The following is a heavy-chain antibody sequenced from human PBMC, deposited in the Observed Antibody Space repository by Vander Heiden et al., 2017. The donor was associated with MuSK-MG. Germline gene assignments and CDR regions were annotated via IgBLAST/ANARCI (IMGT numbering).Heavy chain of an antibody. V-gene: IGHV1-69*04. CDR2: IIPILGIA. CDR1: GGTFSSYA. J-gene: IGHJ6*02. Sequence: QVQLVQSGAEVKKPGSSVKVSCKASGGTFSSYAISWVRQAPGQGLEWMGRIIPILGIANYAQKFQGRVTITADKSTSTAYMELSSLRSEDTAVYYCARGSYDSSGYYYYYYGMDVWGQGTTVTHSS. D-gene: IGHD3-22*01. CDR3: ARGSYDSSGYYYYYYGMDV.